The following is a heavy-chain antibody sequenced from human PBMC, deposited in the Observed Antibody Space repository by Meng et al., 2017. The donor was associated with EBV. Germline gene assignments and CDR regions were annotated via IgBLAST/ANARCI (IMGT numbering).Heavy chain of an antibody. Sequence: QVQLVQFGAGVKKPGSSVKVSCKTSGGTFRSDAVSWVRQAPGQGLEWMGGLIPMSDAPHYAQKFQGRVTMAADESTNTHYMDLSGLRFEDTAVYYCASESGRGFTPDYWGQGTLVTVSS. CDR2: LIPMSDAP. J-gene: IGHJ4*02. D-gene: IGHD3-10*01. CDR1: GGTFRSDA. CDR3: ASESGRGFTPDY. V-gene: IGHV1-69*01.